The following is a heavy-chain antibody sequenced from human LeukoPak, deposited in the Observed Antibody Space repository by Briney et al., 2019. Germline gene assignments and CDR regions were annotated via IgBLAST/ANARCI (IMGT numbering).Heavy chain of an antibody. J-gene: IGHJ4*02. CDR3: ARHRKRYEFLVRLHSYYFDY. CDR1: GGSISSYY. CDR2: IYYSGST. D-gene: IGHD6-13*01. Sequence: SETLSLTCSVSGGSISSYYWGWIRQPPGKGLEWIGSIYYSGSTYYNPSLKSRVTISVDTSKNQFSLKLSSVTAADTAVYYCARHRKRYEFLVRLHSYYFDYWGQGTLVTVSS. V-gene: IGHV4-39*01.